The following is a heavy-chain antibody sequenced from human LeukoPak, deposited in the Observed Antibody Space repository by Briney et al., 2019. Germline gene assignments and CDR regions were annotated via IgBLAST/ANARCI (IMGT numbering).Heavy chain of an antibody. CDR2: IRYDGSNK. J-gene: IGHJ4*02. CDR1: GFTFSSYG. D-gene: IGHD3-22*01. Sequence: PGGPLRLSCAASGFTFSSYGMHRVRQAPGKGLEWVAFIRYDGSNKYYADSVKGRFTISRDNAKNSLYLQMNSLRAEDTAVYYCARDRGSGYYFYFDYWGQGTLVTVSS. V-gene: IGHV3-30*02. CDR3: ARDRGSGYYFYFDY.